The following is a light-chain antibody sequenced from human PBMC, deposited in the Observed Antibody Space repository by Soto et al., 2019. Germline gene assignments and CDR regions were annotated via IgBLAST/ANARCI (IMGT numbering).Light chain of an antibody. J-gene: IGKJ1*01. CDR2: GAS. CDR1: QSVSSNS. CDR3: QQFGSSPPWP. V-gene: IGKV3-20*01. Sequence: EIVLTQSPATLSLSPGERATFSCRASQSVSSNSLAWYQHKPGQAPRLLIYGASSRATGIPDRFSGSVSGTDFTLTISRLEPEDFAVYYCQQFGSSPPWPFGQGTKVDIK.